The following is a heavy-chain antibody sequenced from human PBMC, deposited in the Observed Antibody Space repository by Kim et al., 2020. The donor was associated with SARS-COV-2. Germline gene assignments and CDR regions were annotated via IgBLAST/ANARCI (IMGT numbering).Heavy chain of an antibody. CDR2: TSYDSSNT. Sequence: GGSLRLSCAASGFTFSDYDMRWVRQAPGEGLEWVALTSYDSSNTYYADSVKGRFTISRDNSKNTVYLQMNSLRAEDTAVYYCARARGRRRGCRDFDLWGRGTMVTVSS. J-gene: IGHJ2*01. CDR3: ARARGRRRGCRDFDL. CDR1: GFTFSDYD. V-gene: IGHV3-30*03. D-gene: IGHD3-10*01.